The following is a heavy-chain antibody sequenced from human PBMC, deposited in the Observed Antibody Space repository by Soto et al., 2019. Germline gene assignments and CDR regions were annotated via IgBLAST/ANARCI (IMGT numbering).Heavy chain of an antibody. D-gene: IGHD5-18*01. CDR3: ARDLYDTAMADFDY. CDR1: GYTFTSYG. Sequence: ASVKVSCKASGYTFTSYGISWVRQAPGQGLEWMGWISAYNGNTNYAQKLQGRVTMTTDTSSSTAYMELRSLRSDDTAVYYCARDLYDTAMADFDYWGQGTLVTVS. J-gene: IGHJ4*02. V-gene: IGHV1-18*04. CDR2: ISAYNGNT.